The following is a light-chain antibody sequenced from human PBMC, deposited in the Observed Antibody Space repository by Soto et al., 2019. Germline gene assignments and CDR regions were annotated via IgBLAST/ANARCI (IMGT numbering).Light chain of an antibody. Sequence: QPPSVSAAPGQKVTISCSGSSSNVGSNYVSWYQQLPGTAPKLLIYDNNKRPSGIPDRFSGSKSGTSATLDITGLQTGDEADYYCATWDRSLSVYVLFGGGTKVTVL. J-gene: IGLJ2*01. V-gene: IGLV1-51*01. CDR2: DNN. CDR1: SSNVGSNY. CDR3: ATWDRSLSVYVL.